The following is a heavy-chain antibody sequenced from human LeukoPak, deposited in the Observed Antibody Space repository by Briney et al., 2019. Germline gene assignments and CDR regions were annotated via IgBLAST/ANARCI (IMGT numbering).Heavy chain of an antibody. CDR2: IIPILGIA. CDR1: VDTFSIYA. J-gene: IGHJ5*02. Sequence: ASVKVSCKASVDTFSIYAISWVRQAPGQGLECVGRIIPILGIANYAQTFHGRVTITADKSTSTAYMELSSLRSEDTGVYYCARDKYSSSSLYNWFDPWGQGTLVTVSS. D-gene: IGHD6-6*01. V-gene: IGHV1-69*04. CDR3: ARDKYSSSSLYNWFDP.